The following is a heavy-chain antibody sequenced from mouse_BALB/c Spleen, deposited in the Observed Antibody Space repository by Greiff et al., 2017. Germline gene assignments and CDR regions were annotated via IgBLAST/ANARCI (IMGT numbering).Heavy chain of an antibody. J-gene: IGHJ4*01. CDR2: IDPENGDT. CDR3: NAWAGYGNYDAMDY. CDR1: GFNIKDYY. D-gene: IGHD2-10*02. Sequence: VHVKQSGAELVRSGASVKLSCTASGFNIKDYYMHWVKQRPEQGLEWIGWIDPENGDTEYAPKFQGKATMTADTSSNTAYLQLSSLTSEDTAVYYCNAWAGYGNYDAMDYWGQGTSVTVSS. V-gene: IGHV14-4*02.